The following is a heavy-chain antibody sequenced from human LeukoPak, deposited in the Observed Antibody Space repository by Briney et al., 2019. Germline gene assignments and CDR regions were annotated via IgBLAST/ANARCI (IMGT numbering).Heavy chain of an antibody. CDR3: ARHTPRPGTTGWFDP. Sequence: PSETLSLTCAVYGGSFSGYYWSWIRQPPGKGLEWIGSIYYSGSTYYNPSLKSRVTISVDTSKNQFSLKLSSVTAADTAVYYCARHTPRPGTTGWFDPWGQGTLVTVSS. CDR1: GGSFSGYY. J-gene: IGHJ5*02. V-gene: IGHV4-34*01. CDR2: IYYSGST. D-gene: IGHD1-7*01.